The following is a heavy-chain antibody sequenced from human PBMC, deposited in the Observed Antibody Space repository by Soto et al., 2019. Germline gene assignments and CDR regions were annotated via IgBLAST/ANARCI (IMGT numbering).Heavy chain of an antibody. CDR2: LNNYGNT. J-gene: IGHJ5*02. CDR1: GGSISSYR. Sequence: LPLTCTVSGGSISSYRWSWIRQPAGKGLEWIGRLNNYGNTHCNPSLKSRVTVSVDTSRNQFFLTLRSVTAADSAVYHCGRESGETWDYEAAWGQGTPVTASS. D-gene: IGHD1-7*01. V-gene: IGHV4-4*07. CDR3: GRESGETWDYEAA.